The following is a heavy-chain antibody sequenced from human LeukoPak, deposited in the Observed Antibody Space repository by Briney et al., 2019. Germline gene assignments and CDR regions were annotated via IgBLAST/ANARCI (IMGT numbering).Heavy chain of an antibody. V-gene: IGHV3-23*01. J-gene: IGHJ4*02. CDR2: ISHSGGST. D-gene: IGHD1-20*01. CDR1: GFTVSSNYA. CDR3: ANNWNLDY. Sequence: GGSLRLSCAASGFTVSSNYAMSWVRPAPGKGLEWVSVISHSGGSTYYADSVKGRFTISRDNSKNTLYLQMNSLRAEDTAVYYCANNWNLDYWGQGTLVTVSS.